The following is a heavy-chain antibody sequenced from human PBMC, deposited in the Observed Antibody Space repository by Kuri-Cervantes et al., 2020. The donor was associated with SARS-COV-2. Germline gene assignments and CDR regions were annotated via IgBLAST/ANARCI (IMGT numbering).Heavy chain of an antibody. Sequence: ASVKVSCKASGYTFASYYMHWVRQAPGQGLEWKGIINPSGGSTSYAQKFQGRVTMTRDTSTSTVYMELSSLRSEDTAVYYCAREGYGDSFDYWGQGTLVTVSS. CDR1: GYTFASYY. V-gene: IGHV1-46*01. CDR2: INPSGGST. D-gene: IGHD4-17*01. CDR3: AREGYGDSFDY. J-gene: IGHJ4*02.